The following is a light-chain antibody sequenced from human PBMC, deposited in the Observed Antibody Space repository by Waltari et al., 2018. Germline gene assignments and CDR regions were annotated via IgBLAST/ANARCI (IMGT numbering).Light chain of an antibody. V-gene: IGLV3-21*02. J-gene: IGLJ1*01. CDR2: DDT. Sequence: SYVLTQPPSVSVAPTETARLTCGGDNIEKKSVHWYQKRPGQAPVLVVYDDTERPSGIPERFSGSNSGNTATLTISRVEVGDEADYYCQVWDASSDHQVFGPGTKVTVL. CDR3: QVWDASSDHQV. CDR1: NIEKKS.